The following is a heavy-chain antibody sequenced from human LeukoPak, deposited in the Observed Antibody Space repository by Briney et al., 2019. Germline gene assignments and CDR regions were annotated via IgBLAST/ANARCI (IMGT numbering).Heavy chain of an antibody. Sequence: GESLKISCKGSGYSFTSYWIGWVRQMPGKGLEWMGIIYPGDSDTRYSPSFQGQVTISADKSTSTAYLQWSSLKASDTAIYYCARRVVAEGNNWFDPWGQGTLVTVSS. CDR3: ARRVVAEGNNWFDP. D-gene: IGHD2-2*01. V-gene: IGHV5-51*01. CDR1: GYSFTSYW. CDR2: IYPGDSDT. J-gene: IGHJ5*01.